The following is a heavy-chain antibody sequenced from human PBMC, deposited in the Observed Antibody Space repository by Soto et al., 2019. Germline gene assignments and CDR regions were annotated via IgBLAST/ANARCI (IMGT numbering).Heavy chain of an antibody. J-gene: IGHJ6*02. Sequence: PGESLKISCKGSGYSFTSYWIGWVRQMPGKGLEWMGIIYPGDPDTIYSPSFQGQVTIPADKSIGTAYLQWSSLKASDTAMYYCARQFDYGNYYYYGMDVWGQGTTVTVSS. CDR3: ARQFDYGNYYYYGMDV. CDR2: IYPGDPDT. V-gene: IGHV5-51*01. D-gene: IGHD4-17*01. CDR1: GYSFTSYW.